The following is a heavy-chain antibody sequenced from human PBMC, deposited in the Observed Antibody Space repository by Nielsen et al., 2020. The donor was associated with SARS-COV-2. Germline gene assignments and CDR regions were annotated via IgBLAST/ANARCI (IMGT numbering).Heavy chain of an antibody. V-gene: IGHV3-33*01. CDR2: IWYDGSDK. D-gene: IGHD2-8*01. CDR3: ASALKYCTNGVCRYLDY. Sequence: VRQAPGKGLEWVAIIWYDGSDKYYADSVKGRFTISRDNSKNTLFLQMNNLRAEDTAMYYCASALKYCTNGVCRYLDYWGQGTLVTVSS. J-gene: IGHJ4*02.